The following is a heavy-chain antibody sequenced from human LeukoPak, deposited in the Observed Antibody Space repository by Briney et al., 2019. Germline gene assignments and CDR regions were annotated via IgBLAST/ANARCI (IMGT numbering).Heavy chain of an antibody. Sequence: GGSLRLSCAASGFTFSSYSMTWVRQAPGKGLEWVSYISSSSSTIYYADSVKGRFTISRDNAKNSLYLQMNSLRDEDTAVYYCANPIVVVVAATPNHYWGQGTLVTVSS. J-gene: IGHJ4*02. CDR3: ANPIVVVVAATPNHY. CDR1: GFTFSSYS. CDR2: ISSSSSTI. D-gene: IGHD2-15*01. V-gene: IGHV3-48*02.